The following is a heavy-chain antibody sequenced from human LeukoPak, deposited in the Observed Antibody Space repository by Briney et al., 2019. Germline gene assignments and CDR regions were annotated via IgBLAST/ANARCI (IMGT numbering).Heavy chain of an antibody. J-gene: IGHJ4*02. CDR2: ISYDGSNK. D-gene: IGHD6-13*01. V-gene: IGHV3-30*18. CDR3: AKDEVAAAAGMVDY. CDR1: GFTFSSYG. Sequence: GGSLRLSCAASGFTFSSYGMHWVRQAPGKGLEWVAVISYDGSNKYYAGSVKGRFTISRDNSKNTLYLQMNSLRAEDTAVYYCAKDEVAAAAGMVDYWGQGTLVTVSS.